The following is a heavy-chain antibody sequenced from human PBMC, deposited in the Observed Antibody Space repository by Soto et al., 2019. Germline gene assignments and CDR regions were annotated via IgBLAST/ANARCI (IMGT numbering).Heavy chain of an antibody. Sequence: ASVKVSCKASGYTFTSYGISWVRQAPGQGLEWMGWISAYNGNTNYAQKFQGRVTITADESTSTAYKELSSLRSEDTAVYYCARVLSGDWVVVTANDAFDIWGQGTMVTV. V-gene: IGHV1-18*01. CDR3: ARVLSGDWVVVTANDAFDI. J-gene: IGHJ3*02. CDR1: GYTFTSYG. CDR2: ISAYNGNT. D-gene: IGHD2-21*02.